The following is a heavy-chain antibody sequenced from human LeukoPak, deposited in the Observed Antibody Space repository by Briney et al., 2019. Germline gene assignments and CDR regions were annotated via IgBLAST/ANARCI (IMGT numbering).Heavy chain of an antibody. V-gene: IGHV3-30*02. CDR1: GLTFSSYG. CDR2: IRYDGSNK. J-gene: IGHJ4*02. Sequence: PGGSLRLSCAASGLTFSSYGMHWVRQAPGKGLEWVAFIRYDGSNKYYADSVKGRFTISRDNSKNTLYLQMNSLRAEDTAVYYCAKDMVYSSYYFDYWGQGTLVTVSS. D-gene: IGHD5-12*01. CDR3: AKDMVYSSYYFDY.